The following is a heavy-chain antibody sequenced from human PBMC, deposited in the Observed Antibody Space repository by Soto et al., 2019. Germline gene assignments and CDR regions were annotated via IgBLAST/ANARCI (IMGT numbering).Heavy chain of an antibody. J-gene: IGHJ4*02. CDR1: GFTFSSYA. Sequence: QVQLVESGGGVVQPGRSLRLSCAASGFTFSSYAMHWVRQSPGKGLEWVALISNDGSDKYHADSVQGRFTISRDNSRNTLYLQLSSLRAEDTAVYYCARGPSHDYTNCLLGYWGQGSLVTVSS. D-gene: IGHD4-4*01. CDR3: ARGPSHDYTNCLLGY. V-gene: IGHV3-30-3*01. CDR2: ISNDGSDK.